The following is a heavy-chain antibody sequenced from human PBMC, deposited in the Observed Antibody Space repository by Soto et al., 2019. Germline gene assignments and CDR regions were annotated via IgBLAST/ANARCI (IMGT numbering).Heavy chain of an antibody. CDR1: GFTFSDYX. D-gene: IGHD3-10*01. CDR2: ISSSSSYT. Sequence: QVQLVESGGGLVKPGGSLRLSCAASGFTFSDYXMSWIRQAPGKGLEWVSYISSSSSYTNYADSVKGRFTISRDNAKNSLYLQMNSLRAEETAGYYCARHWGTGSGEDYWGQGTLVTVSS. V-gene: IGHV3-11*05. J-gene: IGHJ4*02. CDR3: ARHWGTGSGEDY.